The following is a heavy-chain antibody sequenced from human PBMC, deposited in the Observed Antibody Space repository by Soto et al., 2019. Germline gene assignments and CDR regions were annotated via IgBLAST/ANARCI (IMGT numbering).Heavy chain of an antibody. CDR2: MNPNSGNT. CDR3: ARADNFYYGMDV. J-gene: IGHJ6*02. V-gene: IGHV1-8*01. Sequence: QVQLVQSGAEVKKPGASVKVSCKASGYTFTSYDINWVRQATGQGLEWMGWMNPNSGNTGYAQKFQGRVTMTRNTALSTAYMERSSLRAEATAVYYCARADNFYYGMDVWGQGTTVTVSS. CDR1: GYTFTSYD.